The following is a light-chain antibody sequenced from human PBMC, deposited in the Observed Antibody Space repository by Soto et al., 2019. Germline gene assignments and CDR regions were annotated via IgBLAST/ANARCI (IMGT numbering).Light chain of an antibody. Sequence: QSALTQPHSASGSPGQSVTISCTGMSSDVGGYNYVSWYQQHPGKAPKLMIYEVSKRPSGVPDRYSSSNSGTTASLTGSGLQAEDGADYYCSSYAGANSVVFGGGTTLTVL. J-gene: IGLJ2*01. CDR2: EVS. CDR1: SSDVGGYNY. V-gene: IGLV2-8*01. CDR3: SSYAGANSVV.